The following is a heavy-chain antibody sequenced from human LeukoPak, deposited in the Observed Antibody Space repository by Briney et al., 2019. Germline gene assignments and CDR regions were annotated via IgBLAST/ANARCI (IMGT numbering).Heavy chain of an antibody. CDR3: ARDSRDSLGSEFAF. CDR1: GYTFTNYG. J-gene: IGHJ4*02. Sequence: ASVRASCKASGYTFTNYGISWVRQAPGQGLEWMGWVSADTGSTKFAQKFQGRVILSTDTSTSTAYMELRSLTSDDTAFFYCARDSRDSLGSEFAFWGQGTLVTVSS. V-gene: IGHV1-18*01. CDR2: VSADTGST. D-gene: IGHD3-10*01.